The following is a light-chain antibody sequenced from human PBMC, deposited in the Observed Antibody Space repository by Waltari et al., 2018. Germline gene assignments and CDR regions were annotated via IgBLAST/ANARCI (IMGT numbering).Light chain of an antibody. V-gene: IGLV2-23*01. CDR2: EDT. Sequence: QSALTQPASVSGSPGQSITISCTGSSGHIWTYKLISCFQQHPGKAPKLLIYEDTERPSGISTRFSASKSGDTAFLKVSGLQAGDEADYYCSSYATSRSILFGGGTQLTVL. CDR1: SGHIWTYKL. J-gene: IGLJ2*01. CDR3: SSYATSRSIL.